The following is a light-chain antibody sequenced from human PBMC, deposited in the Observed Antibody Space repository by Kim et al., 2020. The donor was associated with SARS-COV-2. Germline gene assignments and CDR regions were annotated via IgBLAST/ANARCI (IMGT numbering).Light chain of an antibody. Sequence: PGQRVTISCTGSCSNIGAGYDVHWYQQLPGTAPKLLIYGNSNRPSGVPDRFSGSKSGTSASLAITGLQAEDEADYYCQSYDSSLRVFGGGTQLTVL. CDR2: GNS. J-gene: IGLJ2*01. CDR1: CSNIGAGYD. CDR3: QSYDSSLRV. V-gene: IGLV1-40*01.